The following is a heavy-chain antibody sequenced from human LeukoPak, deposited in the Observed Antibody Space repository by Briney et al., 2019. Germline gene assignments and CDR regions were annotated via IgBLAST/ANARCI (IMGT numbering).Heavy chain of an antibody. J-gene: IGHJ6*02. Sequence: PSETLSLTCAVYGGSFSGYYWSWIRQPPGKGLEWIGEINHSGSTNYNPSLKSRVTISVDTSKNQFSLKLSSVTAADTAVYYCGRFQEWSGYYYYGMDVWGQGTTVTVSS. CDR1: GGSFSGYY. CDR2: INHSGST. CDR3: GRFQEWSGYYYYGMDV. V-gene: IGHV4-34*01. D-gene: IGHD3-10*01.